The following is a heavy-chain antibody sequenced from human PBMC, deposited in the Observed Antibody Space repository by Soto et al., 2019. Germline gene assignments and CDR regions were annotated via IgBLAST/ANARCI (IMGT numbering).Heavy chain of an antibody. CDR2: IYYSGST. D-gene: IGHD3-10*01. V-gene: IGHV4-39*01. CDR3: GITMVRGVITRYYYYGMDV. J-gene: IGHJ6*02. Sequence: SETLSLTCTVSGGSISSSSYYWGWIRQPPGRGLEWIGSIYYSGSTYYNPSLKSRVTISVDTSKNQFSLKLSSVTAADTAVYYCGITMVRGVITRYYYYGMDVWGQGTTVTVSS. CDR1: GGSISSSSYY.